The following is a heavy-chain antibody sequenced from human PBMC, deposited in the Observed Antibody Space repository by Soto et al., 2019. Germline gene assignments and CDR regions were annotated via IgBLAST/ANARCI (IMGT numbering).Heavy chain of an antibody. J-gene: IGHJ4*02. CDR2: IYYSGTT. V-gene: IGHV4-59*08. CDR3: ARRGGGSALPPFDY. CDR1: GGSISNYY. D-gene: IGHD2-21*02. Sequence: QVQLQESGPGLVKPSETLSLTCTVSGGSISNYYWSWIRQPPGKGLEWIGYIYYSGTTLYNPSLKSRVTISLDTSKNHCSLKLNSVTAADTAVYYCARRGGGSALPPFDYWGQGILVTVSS.